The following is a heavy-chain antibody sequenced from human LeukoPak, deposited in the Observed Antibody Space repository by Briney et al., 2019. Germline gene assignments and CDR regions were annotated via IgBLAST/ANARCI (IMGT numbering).Heavy chain of an antibody. CDR1: GFSFNSYA. CDR3: AGEVPSVTTYFDY. CDR2: ISSSGSTI. Sequence: GGSLRLSCAASGFSFNSYAMHWVRQAPDKGLEWVSYISSSGSTIYYADSVKGRFTISRDNAKNSLYLQMNSLRAEDTAVYYCAGEVPSVTTYFDYWGQGTLVTVSS. J-gene: IGHJ4*02. V-gene: IGHV3-48*04. D-gene: IGHD4-17*01.